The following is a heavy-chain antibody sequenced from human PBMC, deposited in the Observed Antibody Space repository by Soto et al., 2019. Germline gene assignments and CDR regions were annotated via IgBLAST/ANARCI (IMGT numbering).Heavy chain of an antibody. D-gene: IGHD3-9*01. J-gene: IGHJ4*02. CDR3: ASSPRDEDILTGYYPPPDY. V-gene: IGHV4-59*01. CDR1: GGSISSYY. Sequence: PSETLSLTCTVSGGSISSYYWSWIRQPPGKGLEWIGYIYYSGSTNYNPSLKSRVTISVDTSKNQFSLKLSSVTAADTAVYYCASSPRDEDILTGYYPPPDYWGQRTLVTVSS. CDR2: IYYSGST.